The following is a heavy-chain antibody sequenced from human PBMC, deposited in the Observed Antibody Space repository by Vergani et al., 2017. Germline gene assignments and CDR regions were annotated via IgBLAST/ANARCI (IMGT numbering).Heavy chain of an antibody. D-gene: IGHD5-18*01. CDR3: TTERIQLWVLDNFDY. Sequence: EVQLVESGGGLVKPGGSLRLSCAASGFTFSNAWMSWVRQAPGKGLEWVGRIKSKTDGGTTDYAAPVKGRFTISRDDSKNTLYLQMNSLKTEDTAVYYCTTERIQLWVLDNFDYWGQGTLVTVSS. V-gene: IGHV3-15*01. J-gene: IGHJ4*02. CDR1: GFTFSNAW. CDR2: IKSKTDGGTT.